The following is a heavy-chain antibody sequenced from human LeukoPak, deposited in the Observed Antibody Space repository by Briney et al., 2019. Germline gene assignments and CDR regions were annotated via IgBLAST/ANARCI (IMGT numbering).Heavy chain of an antibody. CDR2: IYYSGST. V-gene: IGHV4-61*01. CDR1: RGSVSRDSYF. J-gene: IGHJ4*02. CDR3: ARGQRRLQDY. Sequence: SETLSLTCTLPRGSVSRDSYFCTWIRQPPGNGVEWIGYIYYSGSTNYNPPLKSRVTISRDTSKSQISLKLSSVTAADTAVYYCARGQRRLQDYWGQGTLVTVSS.